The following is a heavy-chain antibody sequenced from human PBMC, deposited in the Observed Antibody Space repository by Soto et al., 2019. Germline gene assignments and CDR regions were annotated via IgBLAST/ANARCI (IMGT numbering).Heavy chain of an antibody. CDR2: INTDNGDT. V-gene: IGHV1-3*04. J-gene: IGHJ4*02. Sequence: SVKVSCKTSGYTFSRYLIHWVRQAPGQSLEWMGWINTDNGDTKYSQKFQDRVTISRDSSANTANMEVSSLRFEDTAVYYCARLSSGNGVYWGLGTLVTVSS. D-gene: IGHD1-26*01. CDR3: ARLSSGNGVY. CDR1: GYTFSRYL.